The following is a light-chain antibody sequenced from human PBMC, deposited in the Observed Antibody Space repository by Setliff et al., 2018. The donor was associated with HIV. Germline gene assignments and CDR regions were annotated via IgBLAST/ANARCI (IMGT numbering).Light chain of an antibody. J-gene: IGLJ1*01. CDR2: DVT. CDR1: SSDIGAFDF. CDR3: ASYANSDVFI. Sequence: QSALTQPASVSGPPGQSITVSCTGTSSDIGAFDFVSWYRQHPGKAPELMIYDVTNRPSGVSHRFSGSKSGNTASLTISGLQAEDEADYYCASYANSDVFIFGSGTRSPS. V-gene: IGLV2-14*03.